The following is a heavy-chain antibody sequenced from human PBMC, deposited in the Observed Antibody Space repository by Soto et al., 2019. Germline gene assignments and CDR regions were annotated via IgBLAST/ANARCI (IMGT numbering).Heavy chain of an antibody. D-gene: IGHD2-2*02. CDR1: GGSFSGYY. J-gene: IGHJ4*02. CDR2: INHSGST. Sequence: SETLSLTCAVYGGSFSGYYWSWIRQPPGKGLEWIGEINHSGSTNYNPSLKSRVTISVDTSKNQFSLKLSSVTAADTAVYYCARAHLKYQLLYPLFDYWGQGALVTVSS. CDR3: ARAHLKYQLLYPLFDY. V-gene: IGHV4-34*01.